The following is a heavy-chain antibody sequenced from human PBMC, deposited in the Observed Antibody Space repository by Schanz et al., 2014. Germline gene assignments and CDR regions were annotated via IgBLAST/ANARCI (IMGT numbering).Heavy chain of an antibody. CDR2: VFPNGIT. V-gene: IGHV4-61*02. J-gene: IGHJ2*01. Sequence: QVQLQESGPGLVKPSQTLSLTCTVSGGSIRSGTYYWSWIRQPAGKALEWVGRVFPNGITNYNPSLKLRVSIYLATSKIYFSLTLLSLAAADTAVYYCARDTTWRLDLWGRGTLVTVSS. CDR3: ARDTTWRLDL. D-gene: IGHD1-1*01. CDR1: GGSIRSGTYY.